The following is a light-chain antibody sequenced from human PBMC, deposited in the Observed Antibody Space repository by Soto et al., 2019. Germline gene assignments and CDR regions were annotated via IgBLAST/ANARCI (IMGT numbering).Light chain of an antibody. Sequence: DIQLPQPPSSLSASVGDRVTITCRASQNINVYLNWYQHKPGPAPNLLIYGASSLQSGVPSRFSGSGSGTEFTLTISSLQPEDFATYYCQQSYNTPLRITFGQGTRLEIK. CDR3: QQSYNTPLRIT. V-gene: IGKV1-39*01. J-gene: IGKJ5*01. CDR1: QNINVY. CDR2: GAS.